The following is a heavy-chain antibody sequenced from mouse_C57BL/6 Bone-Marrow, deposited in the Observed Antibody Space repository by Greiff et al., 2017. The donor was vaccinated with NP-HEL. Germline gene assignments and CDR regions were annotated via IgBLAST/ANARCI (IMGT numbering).Heavy chain of an antibody. CDR2: INPSSGYT. CDR3: ARGYYGPWFAY. Sequence: VQLQQSGAELARPGASVKMSCKASGYTFTSYTMHWVKQRPGQGLEWIGYINPSSGYTKYNQKFKDKATLTADKSSSTAYMQLSSLTSEDSAVYYCARGYYGPWFAYWGQGTLVTVSA. V-gene: IGHV1-4*01. CDR1: GYTFTSYT. J-gene: IGHJ3*01. D-gene: IGHD1-1*02.